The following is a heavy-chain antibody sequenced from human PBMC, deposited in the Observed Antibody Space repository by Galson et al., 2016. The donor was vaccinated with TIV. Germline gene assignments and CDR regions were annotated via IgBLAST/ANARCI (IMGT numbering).Heavy chain of an antibody. CDR1: GFTFDDHG. CDR2: INWNGGAT. D-gene: IGHD2-21*02. CDR3: VREVACGGACYYFDY. Sequence: SLRLSCAASGFTFDDHGMSWVRHGPGKGLEWVSSINWNGGATSYADSVKGRFTISRDNAKNFLYLQMNSLRAEDTAFYCCVREVACGGACYYFDYWGQGNLVTASS. V-gene: IGHV3-20*04. J-gene: IGHJ4*02.